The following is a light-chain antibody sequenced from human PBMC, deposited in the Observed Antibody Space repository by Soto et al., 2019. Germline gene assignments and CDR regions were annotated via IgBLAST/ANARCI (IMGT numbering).Light chain of an antibody. CDR2: DVS. J-gene: IGLJ3*02. V-gene: IGLV2-14*01. Sequence: QPVLTQPASVSGSPGQSITISCTGTSSDVGGYNYVSWYQQHPGKAPKLMIYDVSNRPSGVSNRFSGSKSGNTASLTISGLQAEDEADYYCSSYTSSIWVFGGGTKVTVL. CDR3: SSYTSSIWV. CDR1: SSDVGGYNY.